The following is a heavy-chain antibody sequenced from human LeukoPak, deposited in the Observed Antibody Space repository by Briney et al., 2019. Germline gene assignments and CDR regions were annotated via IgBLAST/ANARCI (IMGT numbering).Heavy chain of an antibody. Sequence: SETLSLTCTVSGGSISSYYWSWIRQPPGKGLEWIGYIYYSGITNYNPSLKSRVTISVDTSKNQFSLKLTSVTAADTAVYYCARQNYDSSPYYYSYYMDVWGKGTTVIVSS. CDR3: ARQNYDSSPYYYSYYMDV. D-gene: IGHD3-22*01. CDR1: GGSISSYY. J-gene: IGHJ6*03. V-gene: IGHV4-59*01. CDR2: IYYSGIT.